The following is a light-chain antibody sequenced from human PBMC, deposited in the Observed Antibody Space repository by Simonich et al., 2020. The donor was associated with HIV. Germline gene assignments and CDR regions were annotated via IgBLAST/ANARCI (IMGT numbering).Light chain of an antibody. V-gene: IGLV2-11*01. Sequence: QSALTQPRSVSGSPGQSVTISCTGTSSDVGGYNYVSWYQHHPGKAPKLVVYDVSRRPPGVPVRFSGSKSGNTASLTISGLQAEDDSDYYCCSYAGSYTLVFGGGTKLTVL. CDR1: SSDVGGYNY. CDR2: DVS. CDR3: CSYAGSYTLV. J-gene: IGLJ3*02.